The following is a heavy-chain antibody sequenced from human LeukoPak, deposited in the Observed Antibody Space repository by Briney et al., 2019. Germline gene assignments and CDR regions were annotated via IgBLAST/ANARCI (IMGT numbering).Heavy chain of an antibody. CDR3: ATQDYYDSSGLDY. J-gene: IGHJ4*02. D-gene: IGHD3-22*01. CDR1: GGTFSSYA. CDR2: IIPIFGTA. Sequence: ASVKVSCKASGGTFSSYAISWVRQAPGQGLEWMGGIIPIFGTANYAQKFQGRVTMTEDTSTDTAYMELSSLRSEDTAVYYCATQDYYDSSGLDYWDQGTLVTVSS. V-gene: IGHV1-69*06.